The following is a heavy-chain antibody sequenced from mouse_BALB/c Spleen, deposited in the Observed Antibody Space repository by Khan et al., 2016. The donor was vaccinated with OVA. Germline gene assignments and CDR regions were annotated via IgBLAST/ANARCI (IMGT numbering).Heavy chain of an antibody. D-gene: IGHD1-1*01. CDR2: IWGDGST. CDR3: AKVTPDYYSMDY. J-gene: IGHJ4*01. Sequence: VELVESGPGLVAPSQSLSITCSVSGFSLSSNGVSWVRQPPGKGLEWLGVIWGDGSTNYHSTLKSRLIIRKDNSKSQVFLKLNSLQTDDTATYYCAKVTPDYYSMDYWGQGTSVTVSS. V-gene: IGHV2-3*01. CDR1: GFSLSSNG.